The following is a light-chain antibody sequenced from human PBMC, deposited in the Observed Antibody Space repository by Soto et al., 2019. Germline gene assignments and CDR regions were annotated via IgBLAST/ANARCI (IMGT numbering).Light chain of an antibody. CDR3: QQYNSWSPIT. Sequence: EILITPSPATLSLSQGEIATLACRASQSVSSNLAWYQQKPGQAPRLLIYGASTRATGIPARFSGSGSGTEFTLTISSLQSEDFAVYYCQQYNSWSPITFGQGTRLEIK. V-gene: IGKV3-15*01. J-gene: IGKJ5*01. CDR2: GAS. CDR1: QSVSSN.